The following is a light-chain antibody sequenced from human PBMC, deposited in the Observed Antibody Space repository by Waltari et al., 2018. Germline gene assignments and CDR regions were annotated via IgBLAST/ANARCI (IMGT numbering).Light chain of an antibody. CDR2: GAS. CDR1: QSISSY. J-gene: IGKJ1*01. CDR3: QQCYSYPRT. Sequence: IRMTQSPSSFSASTGDSVPTTCRASQSISSYLAWYQQKPGKAPNLLNYGASTLQSGVPSRFSGSGSGTEFTLTISGLQSEDFATYYCQQCYSYPRTFGQGTKVEIK. V-gene: IGKV1-8*01.